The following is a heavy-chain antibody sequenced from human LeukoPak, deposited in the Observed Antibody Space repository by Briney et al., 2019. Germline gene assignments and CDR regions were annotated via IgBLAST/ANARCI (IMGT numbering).Heavy chain of an antibody. D-gene: IGHD4-23*01. J-gene: IGHJ4*02. CDR1: GGTFSSYA. CDR3: ARGGHGGNSAYFDY. Sequence: SVKVSCKASGGTFSSYAISWVRQAPGQGLEWMGGIIPIFGTANYAQKLQGRVTITADESTSTAYMELSSLRSEDTAVYYCARGGHGGNSAYFDYWGQGTLVTVSS. V-gene: IGHV1-69*13. CDR2: IIPIFGTA.